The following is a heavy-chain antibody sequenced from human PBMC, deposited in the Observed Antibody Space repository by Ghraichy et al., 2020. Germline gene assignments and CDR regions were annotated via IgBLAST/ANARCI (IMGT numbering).Heavy chain of an antibody. CDR2: ITRSGGSAI. V-gene: IGHV3-48*03. CDR1: GFSLSSSE. CDR3: ARDCSSTSCFSPPYYYGLDL. D-gene: IGHD2-2*01. Sequence: GGSLRLSCAASGFSLSSSEMNWVRQTPGEGLEWISYITRSGGSAIFYADSGKGRFTISRANAKNSLYLQINSLRAEDTAVYYCARDCSSTSCFSPPYYYGLDLWSQGTTVTVSS. J-gene: IGHJ6*02.